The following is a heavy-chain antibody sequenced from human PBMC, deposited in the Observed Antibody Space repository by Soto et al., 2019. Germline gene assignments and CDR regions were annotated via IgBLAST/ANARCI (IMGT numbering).Heavy chain of an antibody. CDR1: GFTFSSYA. CDR2: ISYDGSNK. J-gene: IGHJ6*02. Sequence: QVQLVESGGGVVQPGRSLRLSCAASGFTFSSYAMHWVRQAPGKGLEWVAVISYDGSNKYYADSVKGRFTISRDNSKNTLYLQMNSLRAEDTAVYFGVRGSYYYAMDVWGQGTTVTVSS. CDR3: VRGSYYYAMDV. V-gene: IGHV3-30-3*01. D-gene: IGHD1-1*01.